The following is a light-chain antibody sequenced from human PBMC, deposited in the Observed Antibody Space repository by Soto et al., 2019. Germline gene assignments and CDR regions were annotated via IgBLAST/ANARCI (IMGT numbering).Light chain of an antibody. CDR3: QQYNNWHSWT. J-gene: IGKJ1*01. CDR2: SAS. Sequence: DIQMTQSPSSVSASVGDRVTITCRASQGINKWLAWYQQKPGTAPKLLIYSASSLQSGVPSRFSGSGSGTDFTLTISSLQSEDFAVYYCQQYNNWHSWTFGQGTKVDIK. V-gene: IGKV1-12*01. CDR1: QGINKW.